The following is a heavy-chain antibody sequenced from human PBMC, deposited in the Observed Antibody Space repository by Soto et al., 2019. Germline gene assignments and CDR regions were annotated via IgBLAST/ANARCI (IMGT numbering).Heavy chain of an antibody. V-gene: IGHV4-39*01. Sequence: SETLSLTCTVSGGSISSSSYYWGWIRQPPGKGLEWIGSIYYSESTYYNPSLKSRVTISVDTSKNQFSLKLSSVTAADTAVYYCARQSLQQLVPGYYYYGMDVWGQGTTVTVSS. CDR2: IYYSEST. J-gene: IGHJ6*02. CDR1: GGSISSSSYY. CDR3: ARQSLQQLVPGYYYYGMDV. D-gene: IGHD6-13*01.